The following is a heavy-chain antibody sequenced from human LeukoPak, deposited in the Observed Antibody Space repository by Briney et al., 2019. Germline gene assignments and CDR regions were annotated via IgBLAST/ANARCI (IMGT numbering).Heavy chain of an antibody. CDR1: GGSIGSYY. Sequence: LSLTCTAPGGSIGSYYMSRIRQAPGKRLEWVSYISSSNRYTNYADSVKGRFTISRDNAKNSLYLQMNSLRDEDTAVYYCARDFGPLGSWSIDYWGQGTLVTVSS. D-gene: IGHD6-13*01. J-gene: IGHJ4*02. CDR2: ISSSNRYT. CDR3: ARDFGPLGSWSIDY. V-gene: IGHV3-11*06.